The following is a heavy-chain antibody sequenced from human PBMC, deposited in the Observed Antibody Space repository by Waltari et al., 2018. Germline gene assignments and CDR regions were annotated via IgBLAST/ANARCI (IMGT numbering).Heavy chain of an antibody. CDR2: IYRTGTT. CDR1: NYALRSGYH. D-gene: IGHD1-26*01. V-gene: IGHV4-38-2*01. J-gene: IGHJ4*02. CDR3: ARRDTGSSTFHY. Sequence: QVQLQESGPGLVKSSETLSLTCAVSNYALRSGYHWGWVRQPPGKGLEWIGNIYRTGTTFYTPSLRSRVSMSVDTAKNQFSLNLTSVTASDTAVYYCARRDTGSSTFHYWGQGAPVTVSS.